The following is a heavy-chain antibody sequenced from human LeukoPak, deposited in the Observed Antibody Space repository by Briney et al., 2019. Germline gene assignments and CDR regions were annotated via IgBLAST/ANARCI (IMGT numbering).Heavy chain of an antibody. Sequence: SETLSLTCTVSGGSISSYYWSWIRQPPGKGLEWIGYIYYSGSTNYNPSLKSRVTISVDTSKNQFSLKLSSVTAADTAVYYCARKGCSSTSCYTAKNRLSGGLFLKYYFDYWGQGTLVTVSS. CDR2: IYYSGST. V-gene: IGHV4-59*12. CDR1: GGSISSYY. CDR3: ARKGCSSTSCYTAKNRLSGGLFLKYYFDY. J-gene: IGHJ4*02. D-gene: IGHD2-2*02.